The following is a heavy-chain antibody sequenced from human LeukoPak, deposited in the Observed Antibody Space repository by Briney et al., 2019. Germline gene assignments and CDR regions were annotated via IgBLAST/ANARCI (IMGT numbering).Heavy chain of an antibody. CDR3: ARNSRIKQWVYWFDP. CDR1: GGSISSGGYY. CDR2: IYYSGST. J-gene: IGHJ5*02. V-gene: IGHV4-31*03. Sequence: SETLSLTCTVSGGSISSGGYYWSWIRQHPGTGLEWIGYIYYSGSTYYNPSLKSRVTISVDTSKNQFSLKLSSVTAADTAVYYCARNSRIKQWVYWFDPWGQGTLVTVSS. D-gene: IGHD6-13*01.